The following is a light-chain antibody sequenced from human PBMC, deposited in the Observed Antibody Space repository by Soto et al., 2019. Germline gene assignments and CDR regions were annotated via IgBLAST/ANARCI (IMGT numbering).Light chain of an antibody. Sequence: EIVLTQSPGTLSLSPGERATLSCRANQTVSSSYLAWYQQRPGQAPRLLIYSASRRATGIPDRFSGSGSGTDLTLTITRLEPEDFAVYYCQQYGSSPPRYTFGQGTKLEIK. J-gene: IGKJ2*01. CDR1: QTVSSSY. CDR2: SAS. V-gene: IGKV3-20*01. CDR3: QQYGSSPPRYT.